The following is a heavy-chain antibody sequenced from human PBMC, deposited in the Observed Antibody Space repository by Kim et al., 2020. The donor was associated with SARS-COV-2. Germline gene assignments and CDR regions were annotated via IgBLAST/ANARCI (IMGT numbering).Heavy chain of an antibody. V-gene: IGHV4-59*10. J-gene: IGHJ4*02. D-gene: IGHD3-10*01. CDR3: ARYGSGSYPRFDS. Sequence: TPFVRSQVTMSVDTSKNQSSLNLTSVTAADTALYYCARYGSGSYPRFDSWGQGTLVTVSS.